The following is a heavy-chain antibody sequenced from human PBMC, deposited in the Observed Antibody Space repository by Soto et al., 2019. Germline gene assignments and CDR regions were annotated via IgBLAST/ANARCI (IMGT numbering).Heavy chain of an antibody. CDR2: IKQDGREK. D-gene: IGHD3-16*01. Sequence: EVQLVESGGGLVQPGGSLRLSCAASGFTFSSYWMSWVRQAPGKELEWVVNIKQDGREKYYVDSVKGRFTISRVNAKNSLYLQMNSLRAEDSAVYYWAREGFRGVMNYYGMDVWGQGTTVTVSS. V-gene: IGHV3-7*04. CDR1: GFTFSSYW. J-gene: IGHJ6*02. CDR3: AREGFRGVMNYYGMDV.